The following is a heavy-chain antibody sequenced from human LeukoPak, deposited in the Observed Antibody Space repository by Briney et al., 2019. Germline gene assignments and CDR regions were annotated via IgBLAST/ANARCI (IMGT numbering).Heavy chain of an antibody. D-gene: IGHD6-19*01. CDR1: GFTFSSYA. J-gene: IGHJ5*02. V-gene: IGHV3-23*01. CDR2: ISGSGGST. Sequence: PGGSPRLSCAASGFTFSSYAMSWVRQAPGKGLEWVSAISGSGGSTYYADSVKGRFTISRDSSKNTLYLQMNSLRAEDTAVYYCAKERQWRPGSWFDPWGQGTLVTVSS. CDR3: AKERQWRPGSWFDP.